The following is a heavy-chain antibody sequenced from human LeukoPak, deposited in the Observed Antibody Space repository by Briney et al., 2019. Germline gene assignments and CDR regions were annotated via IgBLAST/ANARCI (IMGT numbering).Heavy chain of an antibody. CDR2: IYYSGST. D-gene: IGHD6-6*01. V-gene: IGHV4-59*08. Sequence: SETLSLTCTVSGGSISSYYWSWIRQPPGKGLEWIGYIYYSGSTNYNPSLKSRVTISVDTSKNQFSLKLSSVTAADTAVYYCAASARPNYHYYYMDVWGKGTTVTVSS. CDR3: AASARPNYHYYYMDV. CDR1: GGSISSYY. J-gene: IGHJ6*03.